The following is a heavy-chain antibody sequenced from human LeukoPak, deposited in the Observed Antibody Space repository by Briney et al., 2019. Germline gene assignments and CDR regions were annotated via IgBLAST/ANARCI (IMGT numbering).Heavy chain of an antibody. CDR1: GFTFSDYY. V-gene: IGHV3-11*06. CDR2: ISSSGSHT. D-gene: IGHD6-13*01. J-gene: IGHJ4*02. CDR3: ARVGSIAAAGTPDY. Sequence: KPGGSLRLSYAASGFTFSDYYMSWIRQAPGKGLEWVSYISSSGSHTMYADSVKGRFTISRDNAKNSLSLQVNSLRVDDTAVYYCARVGSIAAAGTPDYWGQGTLVTVSS.